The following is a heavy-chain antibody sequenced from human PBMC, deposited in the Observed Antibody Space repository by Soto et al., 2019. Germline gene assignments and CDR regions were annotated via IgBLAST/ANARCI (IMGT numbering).Heavy chain of an antibody. CDR3: AKDRWSVPEGYFDY. D-gene: IGHD3-3*01. CDR1: GFTFSTYA. Sequence: EVQLLESGGGLVQPGGSLRLSCAASGFTFSTYAITWVRQAPGKGLEWVSGISGGGDSTSYADSVKGRFTISRDNSKNTLYLQMNSLRADDTAIYYCAKDRWSVPEGYFDYWGQGILVTVSS. V-gene: IGHV3-23*01. CDR2: ISGGGDST. J-gene: IGHJ4*02.